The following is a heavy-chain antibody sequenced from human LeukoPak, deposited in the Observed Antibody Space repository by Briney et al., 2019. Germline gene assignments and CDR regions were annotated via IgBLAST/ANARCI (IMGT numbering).Heavy chain of an antibody. V-gene: IGHV3-30*04. D-gene: IGHD1-1*01. Sequence: PGGSLRLSCAASGSTFSSYAMHWVRQAPGKGMEWVAVISYDGSNKYYADSVKGRFTVSRDNSKNMLYLQMNSLRAEDTAVYYCAYYHVNEEPPTFWGQGTLVTVSS. CDR1: GSTFSSYA. J-gene: IGHJ4*02. CDR2: ISYDGSNK. CDR3: AYYHVNEEPPTF.